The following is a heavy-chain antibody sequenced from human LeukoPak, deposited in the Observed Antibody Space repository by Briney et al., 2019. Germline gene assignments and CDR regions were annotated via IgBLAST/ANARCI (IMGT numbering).Heavy chain of an antibody. V-gene: IGHV4-59*12. CDR2: IYYSGST. D-gene: IGHD4-17*01. CDR3: ARGGTKSSTVTRYYYYYYMDV. J-gene: IGHJ6*03. CDR1: GGSISNYY. Sequence: PSETLSLTCTVSGGSISNYYWSWIRQSPVKGLEWIGFIYYSGSTNYNPSLKSRVTISVDTSKNQFSLKLSSVTAADTAVYYCARGGTKSSTVTRYYYYYYMDVWGKGTTVTISS.